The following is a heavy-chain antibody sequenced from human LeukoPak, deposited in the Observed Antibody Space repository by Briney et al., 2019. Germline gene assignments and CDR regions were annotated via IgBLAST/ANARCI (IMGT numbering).Heavy chain of an antibody. D-gene: IGHD2-2*02. CDR1: GFTFSNYA. V-gene: IGHV3-23*01. CDR3: AKDQHCSSTSCYRGGFDY. Sequence: GGSLRLSFAASGFTFSNYAMSWLRRAPGKGPDGFPTIIGRGGSTYYADAVKGRFTISRDNSKNTLFLQMNSLRAEDTAIYYCAKDQHCSSTSCYRGGFDYWGQGTLVTVSS. CDR2: IIGRGGST. J-gene: IGHJ4*02.